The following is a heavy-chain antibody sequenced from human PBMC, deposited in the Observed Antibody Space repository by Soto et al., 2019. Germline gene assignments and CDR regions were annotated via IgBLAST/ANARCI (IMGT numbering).Heavy chain of an antibody. V-gene: IGHV3-23*01. Sequence: EVQLLESGGGLVQPGGSLRLSCAASGFTLSSYAMSWVRQAPGKGLEWVSAISGSGGSTYYADSVKGRFTISRDNSKNTLYLQMNSLRAEDTAVYYCAKGGYDSSDHLDYWGQGTLVTVSS. J-gene: IGHJ4*02. D-gene: IGHD3-22*01. CDR3: AKGGYDSSDHLDY. CDR1: GFTLSSYA. CDR2: ISGSGGST.